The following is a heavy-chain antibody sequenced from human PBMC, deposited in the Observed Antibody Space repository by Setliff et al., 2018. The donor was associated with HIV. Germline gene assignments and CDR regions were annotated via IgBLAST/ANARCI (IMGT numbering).Heavy chain of an antibody. CDR1: GGSFSGYY. D-gene: IGHD6-13*01. Sequence: SETLSLTCAVYGGSFSGYYWSWIRQPPGKGLECIGEINHSGSTNYNPSLKSRVTMSVDTSKNQFSLKLSSVTAADTAVYYCARAISAAGLVSFYFDHWGQGTLVTVSS. CDR2: INHSGST. V-gene: IGHV4-34*01. CDR3: ARAISAAGLVSFYFDH. J-gene: IGHJ4*02.